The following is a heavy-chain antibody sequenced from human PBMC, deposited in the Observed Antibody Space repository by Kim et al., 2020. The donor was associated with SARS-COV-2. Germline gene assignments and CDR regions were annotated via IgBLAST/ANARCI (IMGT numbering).Heavy chain of an antibody. CDR1: GFNFSTYS. D-gene: IGHD3-9*01. Sequence: GGSLRLSCAASGFNFSTYSMTWVRQAPGKGLEWVSYISRSSLYEHYADSMKGRFTISRDDATNSLYLQMNSLRAEDTAVYYCAREYDNYWDNWGQGTLVTVAS. CDR2: ISRSSLYE. J-gene: IGHJ4*02. V-gene: IGHV3-21*01. CDR3: AREYDNYWDN.